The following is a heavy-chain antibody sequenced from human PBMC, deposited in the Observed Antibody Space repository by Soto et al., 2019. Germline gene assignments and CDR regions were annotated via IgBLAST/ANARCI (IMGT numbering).Heavy chain of an antibody. CDR1: GGSISSSSYY. CDR3: ARGGYHSAYYYAIDV. Sequence: ETLSLTCTVSGGSISSSSYYWGWVRQAPGKGLEWVAGISDGVDRAYYGDSVKGRFTISRDNSKNTLNLQINSLRAEDTAVYYCARGGYHSAYYYAIDVWGQGTTVTVSS. J-gene: IGHJ6*02. CDR2: ISDGVDRA. V-gene: IGHV3-23*01. D-gene: IGHD1-20*01.